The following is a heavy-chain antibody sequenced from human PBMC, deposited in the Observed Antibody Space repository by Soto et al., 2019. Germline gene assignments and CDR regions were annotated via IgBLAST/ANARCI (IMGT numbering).Heavy chain of an antibody. D-gene: IGHD2-15*01. CDR2: INHSGST. CDR3: ARAAPCYCSGGSCYSGRYY. V-gene: IGHV4-34*01. J-gene: IGHJ4*02. CDR1: GGSMDYNY. Sequence: SETLSLTCTVSGGSMDYNYWSWIRQPPGKGLEWIGEINHSGSTNYNPSLKSRVTISVDTSKNQFSLKLSSVTAADTAVYYCARAAPCYCSGGSCYSGRYYWGQGSLVPVSS.